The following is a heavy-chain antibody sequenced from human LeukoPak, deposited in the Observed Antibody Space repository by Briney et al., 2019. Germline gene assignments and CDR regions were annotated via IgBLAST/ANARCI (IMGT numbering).Heavy chain of an antibody. CDR3: ARDDGYDSLAFY. J-gene: IGHJ4*02. V-gene: IGHV1-69*05. Sequence: GASVKVSCKASGGTFSSYAISWVRQAPGQGLEWMGGIIPIFGTANYAQKLQGRVTMTTDASTSTAYMELRSLRSDDTAVYYCARDDGYDSLAFYWGQGTLVTVSS. D-gene: IGHD5-12*01. CDR1: GGTFSSYA. CDR2: IIPIFGTA.